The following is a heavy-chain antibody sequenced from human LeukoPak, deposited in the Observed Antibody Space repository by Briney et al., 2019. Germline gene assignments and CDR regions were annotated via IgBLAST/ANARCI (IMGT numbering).Heavy chain of an antibody. V-gene: IGHV4-61*02. CDR3: AREAYGDYGGFDY. CDR1: GGSISSGSYY. J-gene: IGHJ4*02. CDR2: IYTSGST. D-gene: IGHD4-17*01. Sequence: SETLSLTCTVSGGSISSGSYYWSWIRQPAGKGLEWIGRIYTSGSTNYNPSLKSRVTISVDTSKNQFSLKLSSVTAADTALYYCAREAYGDYGGFDYWGQGTLVTVSS.